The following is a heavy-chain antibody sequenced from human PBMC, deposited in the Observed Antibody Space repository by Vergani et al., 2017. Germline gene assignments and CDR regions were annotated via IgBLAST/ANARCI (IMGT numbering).Heavy chain of an antibody. Sequence: QVQLVQSGAEVKKPGASVKVSCKASGYTFTGYYMHWVRQAPGQGLEWMGWINPNSGGTNYAQKFQGRVTMTRDTSISTAYMELSRPRSDDTAVYYCAREAYYGSGIYYPPLEYGMDVWGQGTTVTVSS. CDR2: INPNSGGT. CDR1: GYTFTGYY. CDR3: AREAYYGSGIYYPPLEYGMDV. D-gene: IGHD3-10*01. J-gene: IGHJ6*02. V-gene: IGHV1-2*02.